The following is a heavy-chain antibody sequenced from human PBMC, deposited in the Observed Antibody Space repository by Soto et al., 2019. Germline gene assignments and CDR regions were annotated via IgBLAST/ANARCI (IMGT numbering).Heavy chain of an antibody. J-gene: IGHJ4*02. Sequence: PXXSLRLSCAASGFSFSNAWMHWVRQAPGAGLXWVSRXNTNDGVTSYAXSVKGRFTXSREKAKNILYLQMNSLTVEDTAVYFCTTVFDFWGQGALVTVYS. CDR3: TTVFDF. CDR2: XNTNDGVT. V-gene: IGHV3-74*01. CDR1: GFSFSNAW.